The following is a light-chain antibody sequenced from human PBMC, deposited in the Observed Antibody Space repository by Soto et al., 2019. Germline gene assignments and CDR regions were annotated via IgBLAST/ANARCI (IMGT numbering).Light chain of an antibody. CDR1: SSNIAGNY. CDR2: DNN. V-gene: IGLV1-51*01. CDR3: GTWDSDLSAGV. Sequence: QSVLTQPPSVSAAPGQKVTISCSGNSSNIAGNYVAWYQQLPGTAPKLLIYDNNKRPSEIPDRFSGSKSGTSATLGITGLQTGDEADYYCGTWDSDLSAGVFGGGTQLTVL. J-gene: IGLJ7*01.